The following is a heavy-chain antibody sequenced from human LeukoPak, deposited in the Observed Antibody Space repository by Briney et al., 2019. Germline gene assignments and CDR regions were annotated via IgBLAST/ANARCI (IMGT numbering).Heavy chain of an antibody. J-gene: IGHJ6*02. CDR1: GFTFSSYA. Sequence: GGSLRLSCAASGFTFSSYATSWVRQAPGKGLEWVSAISGSGGSTYYADSVKGRFTISRDNSKNTLYLQMNSLRAEDTAVYYCARIAAAGTLNYGMDVWGQGTTVTVSS. CDR3: ARIAAAGTLNYGMDV. V-gene: IGHV3-23*01. CDR2: ISGSGGST. D-gene: IGHD6-13*01.